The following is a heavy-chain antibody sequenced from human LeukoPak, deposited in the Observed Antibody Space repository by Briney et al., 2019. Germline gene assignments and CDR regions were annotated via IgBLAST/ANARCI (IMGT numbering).Heavy chain of an antibody. CDR2: TQYDRSNQ. Sequence: PGGSLRLSCAASGFTFSSYGMHWVRQAPGKGLEWVAYTQYDRSNQQYAGSVKGRFSISRDNSKNTLYLQMNSLRAEDTAVYYCANGIVAGPALGIPFDYWGQGTLVTVSS. V-gene: IGHV3-30*02. CDR1: GFTFSSYG. J-gene: IGHJ4*02. D-gene: IGHD5-12*01. CDR3: ANGIVAGPALGIPFDY.